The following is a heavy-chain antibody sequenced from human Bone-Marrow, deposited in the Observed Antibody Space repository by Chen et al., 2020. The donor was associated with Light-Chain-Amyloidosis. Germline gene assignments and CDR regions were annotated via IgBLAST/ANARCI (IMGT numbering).Heavy chain of an antibody. CDR2: IYYSGST. CDR3: ASNTYDFWSGYYTGWGMDV. D-gene: IGHD3-3*01. Sequence: QVQLQESGPGLVKPSETLSLTCTVSGGSISSYYWSWIRQPPGKGLEWIGYIYYSGSTNYNPSLKSRVTISVDTSKNQFSLKLSSVTAADTAVYYCASNTYDFWSGYYTGWGMDVWGQGTTVTVSS. CDR1: GGSISSYY. J-gene: IGHJ6*02. V-gene: IGHV4-59*08.